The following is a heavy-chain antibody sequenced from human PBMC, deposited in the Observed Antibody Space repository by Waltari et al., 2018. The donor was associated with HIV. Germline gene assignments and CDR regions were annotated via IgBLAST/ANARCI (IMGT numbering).Heavy chain of an antibody. J-gene: IGHJ4*02. V-gene: IGHV4-38-2*01. Sequence: QVQLQASGPGLVKPSETLSLTCAVAGHSLSSGYYWGWFRQPPGKGLEWIADIYHGGSTYYHPSLQRRVTVSVDTSKIQFTLKLTAVTAADMAVYYCAGQWLWMRIDYWGQGTLVTVSS. CDR1: GHSLSSGYY. D-gene: IGHD6-19*01. CDR2: IYHGGST. CDR3: AGQWLWMRIDY.